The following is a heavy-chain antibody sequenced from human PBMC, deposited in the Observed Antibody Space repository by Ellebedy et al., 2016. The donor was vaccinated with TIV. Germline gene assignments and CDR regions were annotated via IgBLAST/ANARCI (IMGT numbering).Heavy chain of an antibody. CDR2: ISGSGGST. D-gene: IGHD6-19*01. J-gene: IGHJ4*02. V-gene: IGHV3-23*01. CDR1: GSSFSSYA. CDR3: AKDDEAG. Sequence: GGSLRLXXPASGSSFSSYAMSWVRQAPGKGLEWVSAISGSGGSTYYADSVKGRFTISRDNSKNTLYLQMNSLRAEDTAVYYCAKDDEAGWGQGTLVTVSS.